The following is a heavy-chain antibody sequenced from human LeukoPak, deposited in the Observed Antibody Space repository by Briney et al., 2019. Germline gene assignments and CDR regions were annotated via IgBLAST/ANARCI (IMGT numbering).Heavy chain of an antibody. CDR2: INPSGGDT. CDR1: GFTFSSYY. CDR3: ARDTAAAGTGLGWFDP. V-gene: IGHV1-46*01. J-gene: IGHJ5*02. Sequence: GASAKVSCKASGFTFSSYYMHWVRQAPGQGLEWMGLINPSGGDTSYAQKFQGRVTMTRDTSTSTVYMELRSLRPEDTAMYYCARDTAAAGTGLGWFDPWGQGTLVTVSS. D-gene: IGHD6-13*01.